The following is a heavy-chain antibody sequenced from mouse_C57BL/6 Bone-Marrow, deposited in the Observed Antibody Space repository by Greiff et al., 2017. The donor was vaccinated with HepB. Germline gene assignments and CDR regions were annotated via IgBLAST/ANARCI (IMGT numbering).Heavy chain of an antibody. CDR2: ISSGSSTI. CDR3: AAYYPFAW. V-gene: IGHV5-17*01. Sequence: EVKLQESGGGLVKPGGSLKLSCAASGFTFSDYGMHWVRQAPEKGLEWVAYISSGSSTIYYADTVKGRFTISRDNAKNTLFLQMTSLRSEDTAMYYCAAYYPFAWWGQGTLVTVFA. CDR1: GFTFSDYG. D-gene: IGHD1-1*01. J-gene: IGHJ3*01.